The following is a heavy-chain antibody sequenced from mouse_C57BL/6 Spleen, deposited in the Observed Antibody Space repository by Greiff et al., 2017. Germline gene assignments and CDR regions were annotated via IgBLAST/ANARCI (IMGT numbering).Heavy chain of an antibody. V-gene: IGHV5-9-1*02. J-gene: IGHJ4*01. CDR3: TRADDYEYDAMDY. CDR2: ISSGGDYI. D-gene: IGHD2-4*01. Sequence: EVKLVESGEGLVKPGGSLKLSCAASGFTFSSYAMSWVRQTPEKRLEWVAYISSGGDYIYYADTVKGRFTISRDNARNTLYLQMSSLKSEDTAMYDYTRADDYEYDAMDYWGQGTSVTVSS. CDR1: GFTFSSYA.